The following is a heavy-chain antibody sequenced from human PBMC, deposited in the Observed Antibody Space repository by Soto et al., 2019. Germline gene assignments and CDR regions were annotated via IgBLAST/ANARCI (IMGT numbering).Heavy chain of an antibody. CDR1: GYTFTSYG. CDR2: ISAYNGNT. J-gene: IGHJ6*02. Sequence: ASVKVSCKASGYTFTSYGISWVRQAPGQGLEWMGWISAYNGNTNYAQKLQGRVTMTTDTSTSTAYMELRSLRSDDTAVYYCAREGIVATISSWYYYGMAVWGQGTTVTVSS. CDR3: AREGIVATISSWYYYGMAV. D-gene: IGHD5-12*01. V-gene: IGHV1-18*01.